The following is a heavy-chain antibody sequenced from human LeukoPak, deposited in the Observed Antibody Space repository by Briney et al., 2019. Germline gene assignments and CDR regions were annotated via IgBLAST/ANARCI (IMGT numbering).Heavy chain of an antibody. CDR1: GFTFSSYS. CDR2: ISSSSSYI. J-gene: IGHJ4*02. D-gene: IGHD6-19*01. V-gene: IGHV3-21*01. CDR3: ARAKGSGWYAFFDY. Sequence: GGSLRLSCAASGFTFSSYSMNWVRQAPGKGLEWVSSISSSSSYIYYADSVKGRFTISRDNAKNSLYLQMNSLRAEDTAVYYCARAKGSGWYAFFDYWGQGTLVTVSS.